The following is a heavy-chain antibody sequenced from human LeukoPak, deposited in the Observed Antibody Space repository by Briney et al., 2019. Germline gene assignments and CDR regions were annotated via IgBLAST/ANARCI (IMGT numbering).Heavy chain of an antibody. Sequence: VASVKVSCKASGGTFSSYAISWVRQAPGQGLEWMGGIIPIFGTVNYAQKFQGRVTITTDESTSTAYMELSSLRSEDTAVYYCASSIRFLEWLKRPRYYFDYWGQGTLSPSPQ. V-gene: IGHV1-69*05. CDR3: ASSIRFLEWLKRPRYYFDY. CDR1: GGTFSSYA. J-gene: IGHJ4*02. CDR2: IIPIFGTV. D-gene: IGHD3-3*01.